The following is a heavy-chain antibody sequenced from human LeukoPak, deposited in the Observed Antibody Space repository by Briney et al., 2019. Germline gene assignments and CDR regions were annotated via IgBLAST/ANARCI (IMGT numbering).Heavy chain of an antibody. CDR1: GGSISSNNW. CDR2: IYHSGST. V-gene: IGHV4-4*02. CDR3: AKGLDSSGYYSFDY. D-gene: IGHD3-22*01. J-gene: IGHJ4*02. Sequence: AETLSLTCTVSGGSISSNNWWSWVRQPPGKGLEWIGEIYHSGSTNYNPSLKSRVTMSVDKSKNQLSLKLSSVTAADTAVYYCAKGLDSSGYYSFDYWGQGTLVTVSS.